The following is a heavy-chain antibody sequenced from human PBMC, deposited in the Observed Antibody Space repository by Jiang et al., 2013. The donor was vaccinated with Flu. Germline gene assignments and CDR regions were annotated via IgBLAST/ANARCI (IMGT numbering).Heavy chain of an antibody. D-gene: IGHD1-26*01. CDR1: GFTFSSYG. J-gene: IGHJ6*02. CDR3: ARDIGIVGATIDYYGMDV. Sequence: VQLLESGGGVVQPGRSLRLSCAASGFTFSSYGMHWVRQAPGKGLEWVAVIWYDGSNKYYADSVKGRFTISRDNSKNTLYLQMNSLRAEDTAVYYCARDIGIVGATIDYYGMDVWGQGTTVTVSS. V-gene: IGHV3-33*01. CDR2: IWYDGSNK.